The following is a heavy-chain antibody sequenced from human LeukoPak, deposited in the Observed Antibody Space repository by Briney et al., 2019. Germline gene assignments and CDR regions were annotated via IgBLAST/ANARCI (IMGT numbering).Heavy chain of an antibody. D-gene: IGHD4-17*01. CDR3: ARERFYGDYFDY. J-gene: IGHJ4*02. V-gene: IGHV3-48*01. Sequence: PGGSLRLSCAASGFTFSSYSMNWVRQAPGKGLEWLSYISSSGSTIYYADSVKGRFTISRDNAKDSLYVQMNSLRAEDTAVYYCARERFYGDYFDYWGQGTLVIVSS. CDR1: GFTFSSYS. CDR2: ISSSGSTI.